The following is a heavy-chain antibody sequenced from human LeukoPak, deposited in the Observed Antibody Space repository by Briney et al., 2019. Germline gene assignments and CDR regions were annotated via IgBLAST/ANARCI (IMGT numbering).Heavy chain of an antibody. J-gene: IGHJ4*02. V-gene: IGHV2-70*04. CDR3: ARDYYDSSGYYFDY. D-gene: IGHD3-22*01. CDR2: IDWDDDK. Sequence: SGPTLVNPTQTLTLTCTFSGFSLSTSGMRVSWIRQPPGKALEWLARIDWDDDKFYSTSLKTRLPISKDTSKNQVVLTMTSMDPVDTAAYYCARDYYDSSGYYFDYWGQGTLVTVSS. CDR1: GFSLSTSGMR.